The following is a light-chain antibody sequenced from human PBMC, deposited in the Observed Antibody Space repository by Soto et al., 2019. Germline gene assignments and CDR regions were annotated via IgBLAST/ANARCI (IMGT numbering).Light chain of an antibody. J-gene: IGKJ4*01. Sequence: DIQMTQSPSSLSASVGDRVTITCRASQAINNYLAWYQQKPGKVPTLLISAASTLQSGVPSRFSGSGSGAVFTLTISSLQPDDVATYYCQKFNAVPTFGGGTKVEI. CDR1: QAINNY. V-gene: IGKV1-27*01. CDR3: QKFNAVPT. CDR2: AAS.